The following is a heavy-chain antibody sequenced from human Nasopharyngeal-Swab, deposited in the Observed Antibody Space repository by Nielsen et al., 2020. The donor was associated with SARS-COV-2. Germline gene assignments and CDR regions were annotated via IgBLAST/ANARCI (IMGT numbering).Heavy chain of an antibody. V-gene: IGHV3-30*18. CDR3: AKRAVQWELPISYFDY. CDR1: GFTFSSYG. CDR2: ISYDGSNK. Sequence: GESLKISCAASGFTFSSYGMHWVRQAPGKGLEWVAVISYDGSNKYYADSVKGRFTISRDNSKNTLYLQMNSLRAEDTAVYYCAKRAVQWELPISYFDYWGQGTRVTVSS. D-gene: IGHD1-26*01. J-gene: IGHJ4*02.